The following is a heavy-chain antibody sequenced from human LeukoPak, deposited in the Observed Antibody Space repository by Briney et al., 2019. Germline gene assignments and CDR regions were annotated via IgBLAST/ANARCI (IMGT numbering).Heavy chain of an antibody. CDR2: ISSSGSYI. CDR3: ARDNGGYYGSGSYGVYYGMDV. Sequence: PGGSLRLSCAASGFTISSYSMNWVRQAPGKGLEWVSSISSSGSYIYYADSVKGRFTISRDNAKNSLYLQMNSRRAEDTAVYYCARDNGGYYGSGSYGVYYGMDVWGQGTTVTVSS. J-gene: IGHJ6*02. V-gene: IGHV3-21*01. D-gene: IGHD3-10*01. CDR1: GFTISSYS.